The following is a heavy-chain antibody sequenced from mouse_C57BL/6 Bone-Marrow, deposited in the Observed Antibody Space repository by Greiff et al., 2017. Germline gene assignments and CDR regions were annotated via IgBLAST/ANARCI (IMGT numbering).Heavy chain of an antibody. V-gene: IGHV8-8*01. D-gene: IGHD1-1*01. CDR3: ARIVDYGSSYEKDYAMDY. J-gene: IGHJ4*01. CDR1: GFSLSTFGMG. Sequence: QVTLKESGPGILQPSQTLSLTCSFSGFSLSTFGMGVGWIRQPSGKGLEWLAHIWWDDDKYYNPALKSRLTISKDTSKNQVFLKIANVDTADTATYYCARIVDYGSSYEKDYAMDYWGQGTSVTVSS. CDR2: IWWDDDK.